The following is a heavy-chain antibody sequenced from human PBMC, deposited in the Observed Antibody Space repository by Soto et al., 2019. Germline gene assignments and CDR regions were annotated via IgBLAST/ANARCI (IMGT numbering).Heavy chain of an antibody. J-gene: IGHJ3*02. CDR2: MNPNSGNT. D-gene: IGHD3-10*01. CDR3: AREVRGGAFDI. CDR1: GYSFTSYD. V-gene: IGHV1-8*01. Sequence: ASVKVSCKASGYSFTSYDINWVRQATGQGPEWMGWMNPNSGNTVYAQKFQGRVNMTRNTSISTAYMELSSLRTDYTAVYYCAREVRGGAFDIWGQGTMVTVSS.